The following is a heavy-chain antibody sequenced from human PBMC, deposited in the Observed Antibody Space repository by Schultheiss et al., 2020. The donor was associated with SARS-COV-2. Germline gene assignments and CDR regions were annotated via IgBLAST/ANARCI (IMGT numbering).Heavy chain of an antibody. CDR3: ARGKRGYSYGYYYYYGMDV. J-gene: IGHJ6*02. CDR2: INPNSGGT. D-gene: IGHD5-18*01. CDR1: GYTFTSYG. Sequence: ASVKVSCKASGYTFTSYGISWVRQAPGQGLEWMGWINPNSGGTNYAQKFQGRVTMTRNTSISTAYMELSSLRSEDTAVYYCARGKRGYSYGYYYYYGMDVWGQGTTVTVSS. V-gene: IGHV1-8*02.